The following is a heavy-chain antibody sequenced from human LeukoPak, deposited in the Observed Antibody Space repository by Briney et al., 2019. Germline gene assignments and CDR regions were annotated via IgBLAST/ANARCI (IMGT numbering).Heavy chain of an antibody. Sequence: PGGSLRLSCAASGFTFSSYGMSWVRQAPGKGPEWVSVIISGSGGNTYYADSVKGRFIICRDNSKNTVYLQMNSLRVEDTAVYYCAKGATGTTRVSYDYWGQGTLVTVSS. V-gene: IGHV3-23*01. CDR1: GFTFSSYG. CDR2: IISGSGGNT. CDR3: AKGATGTTRVSYDY. J-gene: IGHJ4*02. D-gene: IGHD1-1*01.